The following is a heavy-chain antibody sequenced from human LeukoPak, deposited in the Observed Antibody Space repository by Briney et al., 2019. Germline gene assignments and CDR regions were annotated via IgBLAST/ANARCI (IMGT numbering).Heavy chain of an antibody. D-gene: IGHD1-1*01. CDR3: ARQLNAGTSLTPLDI. CDR1: GGSISSNY. Sequence: SETLSLTCTVSGGSISSNYWSWIRQTPGKGLEWIGNMDYSGSTNYNPSLKSRVTISVDTSKNHISLKLTSVTAADTAVYYCARQLNAGTSLTPLDIWGQGTMVTVSS. J-gene: IGHJ3*02. CDR2: MDYSGST. V-gene: IGHV4-59*08.